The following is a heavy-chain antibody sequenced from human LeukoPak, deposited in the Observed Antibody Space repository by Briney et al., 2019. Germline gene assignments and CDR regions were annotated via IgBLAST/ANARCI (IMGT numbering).Heavy chain of an antibody. Sequence: ASVKVSCKASGYTFTSYDINWVRQATGQGLEWMGWMNPNSGNTGYAQKFQGRVTMTRNTSISTAYMELSSLRSEDTAVYYCARGNRFSGSYLLDYWGQGTLVTVSS. CDR2: MNPNSGNT. CDR1: GYTFTSYD. J-gene: IGHJ4*02. V-gene: IGHV1-8*01. CDR3: ARGNRFSGSYLLDY. D-gene: IGHD3-10*01.